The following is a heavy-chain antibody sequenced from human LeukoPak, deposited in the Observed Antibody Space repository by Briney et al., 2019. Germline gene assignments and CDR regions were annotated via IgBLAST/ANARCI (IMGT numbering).Heavy chain of an antibody. Sequence: PGGSLRLSCAASGFTFSSYAMSWVRQAPGKGVEWVSAISCSGRSTYYADSVTGLFTISRDNSKNTLYLQMNSLRAEDTAVYYCAKDSGTSFTRYDYFDYWGQGTLVTVSS. CDR1: GFTFSSYA. CDR3: AKDSGTSFTRYDYFDY. V-gene: IGHV3-23*01. D-gene: IGHD1-1*01. CDR2: ISCSGRST. J-gene: IGHJ4*02.